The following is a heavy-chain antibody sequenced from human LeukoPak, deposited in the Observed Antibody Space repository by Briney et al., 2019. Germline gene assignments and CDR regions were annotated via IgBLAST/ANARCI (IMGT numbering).Heavy chain of an antibody. J-gene: IGHJ5*02. V-gene: IGHV4-59*12. D-gene: IGHD4-11*01. CDR1: GGSISTYY. CDR3: ARSSNYWFDP. CDR2: IYHSGST. Sequence: SETLSLTCTVSGGSISTYYWNWIRQPPGKGLEWIGYIYHSGSTNYNPSLKSRVTISVDKSKNQFSLKLSSVTAADTAVYYCARSSNYWFDPWGQGTLVTVSS.